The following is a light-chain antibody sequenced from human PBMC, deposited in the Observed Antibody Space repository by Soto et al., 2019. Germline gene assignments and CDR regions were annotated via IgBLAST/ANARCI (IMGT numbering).Light chain of an antibody. J-gene: IGKJ5*01. Sequence: EIVMTQSPATLSVSPGERATLSCRASQSVSSNLAWYQQKPGQAPRLLIYGASTRATGIPARFSGSGSGTDFTLSISSLEAEDFAVYYCQQRSNWPSSITFGHGTRLEI. CDR3: QQRSNWPSSIT. V-gene: IGKV3-15*01. CDR1: QSVSSN. CDR2: GAS.